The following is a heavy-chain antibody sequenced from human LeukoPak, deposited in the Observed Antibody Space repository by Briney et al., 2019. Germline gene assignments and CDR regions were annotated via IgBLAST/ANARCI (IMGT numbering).Heavy chain of an antibody. V-gene: IGHV3-21*04. Sequence: GGSLRLSCAASGFTFSTYHLHWVRQAPGKGLEWVSTISSDSSSFKYYAHSVQGRFTISRDNAQKSLYLQMNSLRAEDTAVYYCARGTNWSPLDFDYWGQGSLITVSS. CDR2: ISSDSSSFK. J-gene: IGHJ4*02. CDR1: GFTFSTYH. CDR3: ARGTNWSPLDFDY. D-gene: IGHD1-20*01.